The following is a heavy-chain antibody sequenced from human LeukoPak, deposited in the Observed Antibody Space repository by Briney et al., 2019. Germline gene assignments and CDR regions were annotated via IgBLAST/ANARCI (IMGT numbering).Heavy chain of an antibody. CDR2: IRNRANNYAT. J-gene: IGHJ6*02. CDR3: SGYDYGMDV. Sequence: GGSLRLSCEASVFTFSDSAIHWVRQAPGKGLEWVGRIRNRANNYATVYSASVEGRFSMSRDDSKNTAYLQMNSLKTEDTAIYYCSGYDYGMDVWGQGTTVSVSS. V-gene: IGHV3-73*01. CDR1: VFTFSDSA.